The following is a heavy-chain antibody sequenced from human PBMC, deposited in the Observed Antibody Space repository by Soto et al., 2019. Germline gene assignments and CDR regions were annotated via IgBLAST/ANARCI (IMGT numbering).Heavy chain of an antibody. CDR1: GFTFSSYS. D-gene: IGHD4-17*01. V-gene: IGHV3-48*01. J-gene: IGHJ4*02. CDR3: ARDIDYGFDY. Sequence: GGSLRLSCAASGFTFSSYSMDWVRQAPGKGLEWVSYISSSGSTIYYADSVKGRFTISRDNAKNSLYLQMNSLRAEDTAVYYCARDIDYGFDYWGQGTLVTVSS. CDR2: ISSSGSTI.